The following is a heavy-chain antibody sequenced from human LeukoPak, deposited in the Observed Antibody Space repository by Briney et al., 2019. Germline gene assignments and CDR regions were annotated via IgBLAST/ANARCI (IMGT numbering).Heavy chain of an antibody. CDR2: MNPNSGNT. CDR1: GYTFNSYD. J-gene: IGHJ5*02. CDR3: ARGYHRYYYGSGRWYNWFDP. V-gene: IGHV1-8*02. D-gene: IGHD3-10*01. Sequence: ASVKVSCKASGYTFNSYDINWVRQATGQGLEWMGWMNPNSGNTGYAQKFQGRVTMTRNTSISTAYMELSSLRSEDTAVYYCARGYHRYYYGSGRWYNWFDPWGQGTLVTVSS.